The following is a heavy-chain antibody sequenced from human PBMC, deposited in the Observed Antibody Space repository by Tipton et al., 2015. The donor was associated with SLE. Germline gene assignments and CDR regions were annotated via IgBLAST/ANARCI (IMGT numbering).Heavy chain of an antibody. V-gene: IGHV1-18*01. CDR2: ISAYNGNT. J-gene: IGHJ6*02. Sequence: QLVQSGAEVKKPGASVKVSCKASGYTFTSYGISWVRQAPGQGLEWMGWISAYNGNTNYAQKLQGRVTMTTDTSTSTAYMELRSLRSDDTAVYYCAREGQGIVATTIYYYYGMDVWGQGTTVTVSS. CDR1: GYTFTSYG. CDR3: AREGQGIVATTIYYYYGMDV. D-gene: IGHD5-12*01.